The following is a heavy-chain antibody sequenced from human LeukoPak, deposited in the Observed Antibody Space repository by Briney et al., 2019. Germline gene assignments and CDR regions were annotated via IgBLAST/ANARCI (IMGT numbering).Heavy chain of an antibody. J-gene: IGHJ6*03. V-gene: IGHV1-18*01. CDR2: ISAYNGNT. D-gene: IGHD6-13*01. Sequence: ASVKVSCKASGYTFTSYGISWVRQAPGQGLEGMGWISAYNGNTNYAQKLQGRVTMTTDTSTSTAYMELRSLRSDDTAVYYCARRDSRYYYMDVWGKGTTVTVSS. CDR1: GYTFTSYG. CDR3: ARRDSRYYYMDV.